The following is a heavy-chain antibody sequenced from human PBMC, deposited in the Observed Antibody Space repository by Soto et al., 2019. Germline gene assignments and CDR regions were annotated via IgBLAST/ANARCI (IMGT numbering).Heavy chain of an antibody. Sequence: QLQLQESGPGLVKPSETLSLTCTVSGGSISSSSYYWGGIRQPPGKGLGGIGSTSSSGSTYYKPSLKSRVAMSVDTSKNQFSVKLPSVTAADTAVYYCARRNWFSFGYWGQGTLVTVSS. V-gene: IGHV4-39*01. CDR3: ARRNWFSFGY. CDR2: TSSSGST. J-gene: IGHJ4*02. CDR1: GGSISSSSYY. D-gene: IGHD3-9*01.